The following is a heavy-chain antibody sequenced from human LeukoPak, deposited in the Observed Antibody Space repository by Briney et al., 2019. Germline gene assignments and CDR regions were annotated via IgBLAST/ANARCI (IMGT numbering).Heavy chain of an antibody. Sequence: GASLKISCKGSGYRFTSYWIAWVRPMPGKGLEWMGIIYPGDSDTRYSPSLQGQVTISADKSISTAYLQWSSLKASHTAMYYCARLGYYDTSGNRGYMDVCGKGTTVTVSS. CDR3: ARLGYYDTSGNRGYMDV. V-gene: IGHV5-51*01. D-gene: IGHD3-22*01. CDR1: GYRFTSYW. J-gene: IGHJ6*03. CDR2: IYPGDSDT.